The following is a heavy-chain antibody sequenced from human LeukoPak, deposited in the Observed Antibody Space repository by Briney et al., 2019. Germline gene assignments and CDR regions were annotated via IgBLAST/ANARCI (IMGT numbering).Heavy chain of an antibody. V-gene: IGHV3-74*01. J-gene: IGHJ4*02. D-gene: IGHD5-12*01. CDR3: ARDVGYSAYD. Sequence: GGSLRLSCAASGFTFRSSWMHWVRQGPGKGLVWVSRINNKGSATTYADSVKGRFTISRDTAKNTVFLQMNSLRAEDTAVYYCARDVGYSAYDWGQGTLVTVSS. CDR1: GFTFRSSW. CDR2: INNKGSAT.